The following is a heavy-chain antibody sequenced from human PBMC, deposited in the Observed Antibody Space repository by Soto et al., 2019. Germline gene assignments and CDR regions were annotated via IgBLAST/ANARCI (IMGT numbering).Heavy chain of an antibody. V-gene: IGHV4-61*01. Sequence: QVQLQESGPGLVKPSETLSLTCTVSGGSVSSGSYYWSWIRQPPGKGLEWIGYIYYSGSTNYNPPLKSRFTISVDTSKTQFSLKLSSVTAADTAVYYCAREDSGYSSGYLDYWGQGTLVTVSS. D-gene: IGHD6-19*01. CDR1: GGSVSSGSYY. J-gene: IGHJ4*02. CDR3: AREDSGYSSGYLDY. CDR2: IYYSGST.